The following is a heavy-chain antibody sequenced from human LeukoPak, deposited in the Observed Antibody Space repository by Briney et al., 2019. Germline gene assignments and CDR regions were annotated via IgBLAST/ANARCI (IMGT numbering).Heavy chain of an antibody. CDR3: AREANFGGNLNWFDP. Sequence: ASVKVSCKASGGTFRSNGYTWVRQAPGQGLEWMGGIIPMFDSRSFAQKFQGRVTLTADESGSTVYMELRNLTSEDTAIYYCAREANFGGNLNWFDPWGPGTLVPVSS. D-gene: IGHD4-23*01. CDR2: IIPMFDSR. J-gene: IGHJ5*02. V-gene: IGHV1-69*13. CDR1: GGTFRSNG.